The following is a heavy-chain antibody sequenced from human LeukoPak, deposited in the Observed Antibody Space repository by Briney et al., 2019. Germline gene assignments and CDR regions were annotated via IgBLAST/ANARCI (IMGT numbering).Heavy chain of an antibody. CDR2: ISYDGSNK. J-gene: IGHJ4*02. CDR3: AKRMSGSYYPEY. CDR1: GFTFSSYG. D-gene: IGHD1-26*01. Sequence: PGRSLRLSCAASGFTFSSYGMHWVRQAPGKGLQWVAVISYDGSNKYYADSVKGRFTISRDNSGNTLYLQMNSLTAEDTAVYYCAKRMSGSYYPEYWGQGTLVTVSS. V-gene: IGHV3-30*18.